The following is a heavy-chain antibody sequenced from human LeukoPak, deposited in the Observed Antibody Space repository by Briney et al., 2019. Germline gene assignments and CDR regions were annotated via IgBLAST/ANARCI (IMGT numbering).Heavy chain of an antibody. Sequence: GGSLRLSCAASGFTFSSYSMNWVRQAPGKGLEWVSYISSSSSTIYYADSVKGRFTISRDNAKNSPYLQMNSLRAEDTAVYYCARDYYDSSGYYNWGQGTLVTVSS. J-gene: IGHJ4*02. CDR2: ISSSSSTI. CDR1: GFTFSSYS. CDR3: ARDYYDSSGYYN. D-gene: IGHD3-22*01. V-gene: IGHV3-48*01.